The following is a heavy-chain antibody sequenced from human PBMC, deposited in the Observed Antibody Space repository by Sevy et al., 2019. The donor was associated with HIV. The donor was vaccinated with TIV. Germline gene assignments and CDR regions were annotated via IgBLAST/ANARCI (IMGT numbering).Heavy chain of an antibody. CDR3: VKDGGPTYYYDSSGYYYPNAFDY. CDR1: GFTFSSYA. V-gene: IGHV3-64D*06. D-gene: IGHD3-22*01. J-gene: IGHJ4*02. Sequence: GGSLRLSCSASGFTFSSYALHWVRQAPGKGLEYVSAISSNGGSTYYADSVKGRFTISRDNSKNTLYLQMSSLRAEDTAVYYCVKDGGPTYYYDSSGYYYPNAFDYRGQGTLVTVSS. CDR2: ISSNGGST.